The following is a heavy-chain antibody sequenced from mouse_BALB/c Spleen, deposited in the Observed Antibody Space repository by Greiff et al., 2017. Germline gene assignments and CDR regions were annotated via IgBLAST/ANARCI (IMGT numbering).Heavy chain of an antibody. V-gene: IGHV5-17*02. CDR2: ISSGSSTI. D-gene: IGHD1-2*01. CDR1: GFTFSSFG. J-gene: IGHJ4*01. CDR3: ARRITTATRDYYAMDY. Sequence: EVQVVESGGGLVQPGGSRKLSCAASGFTFSSFGMHWVRQAPEKGLGWVAYISSGSSTIYYADTVKGRFTISRDNPKNTLFLQMTSLRSEDTAMYDCARRITTATRDYYAMDYWGQGTSVTVSS.